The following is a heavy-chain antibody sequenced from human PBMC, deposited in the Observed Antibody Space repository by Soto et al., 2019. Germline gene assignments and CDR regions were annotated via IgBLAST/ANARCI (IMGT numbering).Heavy chain of an antibody. CDR2: IYYSGST. CDR1: GGSISSSSYY. Sequence: SETLSLTCTVSGGSISSSSYYWGWIRQPPGKGLEWIGSIYYSGSTYYNPSLKSRVTISVDTSKNQFSLKLSFVTAADTAVYYWASSGRVPYDYIWGSYRSGDYYYMDVWGKGTTVTVSS. V-gene: IGHV4-39*01. D-gene: IGHD3-16*02. CDR3: ASSGRVPYDYIWGSYRSGDYYYMDV. J-gene: IGHJ6*03.